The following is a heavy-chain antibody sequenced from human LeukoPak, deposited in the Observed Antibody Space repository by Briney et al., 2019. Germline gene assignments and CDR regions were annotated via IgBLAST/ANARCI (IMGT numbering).Heavy chain of an antibody. Sequence: GGSLRLSCSASGFNLSDHYMSWIRQTPGGGLYWVPYISNRGFSTYYADSVKGRFTISRDNTKNSLYLEMQSLRAEDTAIYYCARNKRRFDQWGQGTVVTVSS. J-gene: IGHJ4*02. V-gene: IGHV3-11*01. CDR3: ARNKRRFDQ. CDR1: GFNLSDHY. CDR2: ISNRGFST.